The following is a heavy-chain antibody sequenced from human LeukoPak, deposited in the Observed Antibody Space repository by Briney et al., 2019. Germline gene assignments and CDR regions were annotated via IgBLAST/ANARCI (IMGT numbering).Heavy chain of an antibody. D-gene: IGHD3-9*01. CDR2: IGTAGDT. CDR3: ARAAYYDILTGDPTPFDY. Sequence: GGSLRLSCAASGFTFSSYDMHWVRQATGKGLEWVSAIGTAGDTYYPGSVKGRFTISRENAKNSLYLQMNSLRAGDTAVYYCARAAYYDILTGDPTPFDYWGQGTLVTVSS. J-gene: IGHJ4*02. V-gene: IGHV3-13*04. CDR1: GFTFSSYD.